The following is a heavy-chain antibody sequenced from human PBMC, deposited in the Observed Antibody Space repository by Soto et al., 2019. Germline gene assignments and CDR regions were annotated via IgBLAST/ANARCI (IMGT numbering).Heavy chain of an antibody. J-gene: IGHJ4*02. D-gene: IGHD3-10*01. Sequence: PGGSLRLSCAASGFTFSNYAMSWVRQAPGKGLEWVSGISGSGGSTDYADSVKGRFTISRDNSKNTLYLQMNSLRPEDTAVYYCAKEGALGLYYFDYWGQGTLVTVSS. CDR2: ISGSGGST. CDR3: AKEGALGLYYFDY. V-gene: IGHV3-23*01. CDR1: GFTFSNYA.